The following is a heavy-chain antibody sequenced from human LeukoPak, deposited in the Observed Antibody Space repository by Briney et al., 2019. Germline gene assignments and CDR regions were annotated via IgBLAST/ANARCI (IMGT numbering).Heavy chain of an antibody. CDR3: AREGEGSSSWEH. J-gene: IGHJ4*02. CDR1: GGSISSSSYY. CDR2: IYYSGST. Sequence: ASETLSLTCTVSGGSISSSSYYWGWIRQPPGKGLEWIGSIYYSGSTYYNPSLKSRVTISVDTSKNQFSLKLSSVTAADTAVYYCAREGEGSSSWEHWGQGTLVTVSS. V-gene: IGHV4-39*07. D-gene: IGHD6-13*01.